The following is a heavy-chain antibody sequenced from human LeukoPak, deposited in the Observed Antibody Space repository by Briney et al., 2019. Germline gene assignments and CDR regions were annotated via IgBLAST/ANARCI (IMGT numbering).Heavy chain of an antibody. CDR3: ARGPREGYIWGSYRYIYYYYYMDV. J-gene: IGHJ6*03. Sequence: ASVKVSCKASGYTFTSYDINWVRQATGQELEWMGWMNPNSGNTGYAQKFQGRVTMTRNTSISTAYMELSSLRSEDTAVYYCARGPREGYIWGSYRYIYYYYYMDVWGKGTTVTVSS. CDR1: GYTFTSYD. CDR2: MNPNSGNT. D-gene: IGHD3-16*02. V-gene: IGHV1-8*01.